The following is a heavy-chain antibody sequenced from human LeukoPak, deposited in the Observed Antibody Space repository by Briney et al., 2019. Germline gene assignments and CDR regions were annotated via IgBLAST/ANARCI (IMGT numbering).Heavy chain of an antibody. CDR1: GYTFTSYG. Sequence: GASVKVSCKASGYTFTSYGISWVRQAPGQGLEWMGWISAYNGNTNYAQKLQGRVTMATDTSTSTAYMELRSLRSDDTAVYYCARDRPSSWTIPPDYWGQGTLVTVSS. CDR3: ARDRPSSWTIPPDY. D-gene: IGHD6-13*01. V-gene: IGHV1-18*01. J-gene: IGHJ4*02. CDR2: ISAYNGNT.